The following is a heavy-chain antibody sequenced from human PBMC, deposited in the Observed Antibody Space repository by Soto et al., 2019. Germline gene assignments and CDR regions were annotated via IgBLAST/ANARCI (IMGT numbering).Heavy chain of an antibody. CDR2: ISSSSSYI. CDR1: GAAVSSAR. J-gene: IGHJ4*02. V-gene: IGHV3-21*01. D-gene: IGHD3-10*01. Sequence: GGALNLSCAASGAAVSSARMNWVREARGKGLEWVSSISSSSSYIYYADSVKGRFTISRDNAKNSLYLQMNSLRAEDTAVYYCASHYYGSGTSGYWGQGTLVTVSS. CDR3: ASHYYGSGTSGY.